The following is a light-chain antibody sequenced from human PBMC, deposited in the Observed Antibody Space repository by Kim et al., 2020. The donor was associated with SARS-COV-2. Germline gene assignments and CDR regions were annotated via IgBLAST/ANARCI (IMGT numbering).Light chain of an antibody. Sequence: GQSVTISCTGASSDIGSYNVVSWYQQLPGKAPKLMIYEVTKRPSGVPDRFSGSKSGNTASLTVSGLQADDEADYYCSSYAGSNNFVFGTGTKVTVL. J-gene: IGLJ1*01. CDR1: SSDIGSYNV. CDR3: SSYAGSNNFV. CDR2: EVT. V-gene: IGLV2-8*01.